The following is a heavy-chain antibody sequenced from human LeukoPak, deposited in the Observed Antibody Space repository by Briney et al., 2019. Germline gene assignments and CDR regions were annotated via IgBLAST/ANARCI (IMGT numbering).Heavy chain of an antibody. V-gene: IGHV4-59*01. J-gene: IGHJ5*02. CDR3: ARGGHYDTSGYYAVVDL. Sequence: PSETLSLTCSVSGASISSYYWSWIRQPPGKGPEWIGDMYHSGSPNYNPSLYSRLTISIDTSNSQFSLRLTSVTAADTAVYYCARGGHYDTSGYYAVVDLWGQGTQVTVSS. CDR2: MYHSGSP. D-gene: IGHD3-22*01. CDR1: GASISSYY.